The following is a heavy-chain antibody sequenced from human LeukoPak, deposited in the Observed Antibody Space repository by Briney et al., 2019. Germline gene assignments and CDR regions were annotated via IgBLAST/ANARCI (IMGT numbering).Heavy chain of an antibody. D-gene: IGHD3-10*01. CDR2: IYYSWST. CDR1: GGSVSSGSYY. J-gene: IGHJ6*02. V-gene: IGHV4-61*01. CDR3: ARVKGFGELSYYYYGMDV. Sequence: SETLSLTCTVSGGSVSSGSYYWSWIRQPPGKGLEWIGYIYYSWSTNYNPSLKSRVTISVDTSKNQFSLKLSSVTAADTAVYYCARVKGFGELSYYYYGMDVWGQGTTVTVSS.